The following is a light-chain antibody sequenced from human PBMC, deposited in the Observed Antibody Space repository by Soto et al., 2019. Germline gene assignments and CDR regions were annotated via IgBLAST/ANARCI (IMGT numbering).Light chain of an antibody. CDR2: GAY. Sequence: EILLTQSPTTPSLSPGERATLSCRASQSVSSNLAWYQQKPGQAHRLLIYGAYNRATGIQARFSGSGSGTDFTLTISSLQSEDFAVYYCKQYNNWLWTFGQGTKVDIK. V-gene: IGKV3D-15*01. CDR3: KQYNNWLWT. J-gene: IGKJ1*01. CDR1: QSVSSN.